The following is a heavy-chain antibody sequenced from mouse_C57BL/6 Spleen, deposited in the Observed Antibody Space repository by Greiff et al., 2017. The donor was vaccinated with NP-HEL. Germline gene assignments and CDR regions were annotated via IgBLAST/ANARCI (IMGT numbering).Heavy chain of an antibody. CDR1: GYAFSSSW. CDR3: ARCCDHYAMDY. D-gene: IGHD2-13*01. Sequence: QVQLQQSGPELVKPGASVKISCKASGYAFSSSWLNWVKQRPGKGLEWIGRIYPGDGDTNYNGKFKGKATLTADKSSSTAYMQLSSLTSEDSAVYFCARCCDHYAMDYWGQGTSVTVSS. CDR2: IYPGDGDT. V-gene: IGHV1-82*01. J-gene: IGHJ4*01.